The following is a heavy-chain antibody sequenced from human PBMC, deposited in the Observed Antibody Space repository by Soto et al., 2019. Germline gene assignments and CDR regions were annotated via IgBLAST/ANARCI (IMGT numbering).Heavy chain of an antibody. J-gene: IGHJ4*02. V-gene: IGHV3-30*18. CDR1: GFTLSTYG. CDR2: MSYDGTKE. Sequence: GSLRLSCAASGFTLSTYGMHWVRQAPGKGLEWVAAMSYDGTKEYYADSVKGRFTISRDNSRNTLFLQLNSLRAEDTAVYYCAKEYGSTWIDHWGPGTLVTVSS. CDR3: AKEYGSTWIDH. D-gene: IGHD6-13*01.